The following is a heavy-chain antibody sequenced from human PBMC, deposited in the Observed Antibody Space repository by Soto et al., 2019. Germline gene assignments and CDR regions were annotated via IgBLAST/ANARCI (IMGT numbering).Heavy chain of an antibody. J-gene: IGHJ4*02. D-gene: IGHD1-26*01. V-gene: IGHV2-5*02. CDR2: IYWDNDN. CDR3: VHRSGSLDY. CDR1: GFSLSTRGVG. Sequence: QITLKESGPTLVKPTQTLTLTCSFSGFSLSTRGVGVGWIRQPPGKALEWLAVIYWDNDNRYSPSLKSRLSITTHTSKIQFVLTMTTMDPVDTAPYYCVHRSGSLDYWGQGTRVNVSS.